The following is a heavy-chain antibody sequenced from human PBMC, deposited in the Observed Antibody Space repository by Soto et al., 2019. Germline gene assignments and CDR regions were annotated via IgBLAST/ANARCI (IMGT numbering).Heavy chain of an antibody. D-gene: IGHD6-13*01. J-gene: IGHJ6*02. Sequence: GASVKVSCKASGGTFSSYAISWVRQAPGQGLEWMGGIIPIFGTANYAQKFQGRVTITADESTSTAYMELSSLRSEDTAVYYCARARTKAKAAGPTLYYYYGMDVWGQGTTVTVSS. CDR1: GGTFSSYA. V-gene: IGHV1-69*13. CDR3: ARARTKAKAAGPTLYYYYGMDV. CDR2: IIPIFGTA.